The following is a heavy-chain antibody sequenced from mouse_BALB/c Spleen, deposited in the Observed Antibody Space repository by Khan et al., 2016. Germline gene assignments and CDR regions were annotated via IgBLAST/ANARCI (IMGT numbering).Heavy chain of an antibody. CDR3: ARDKRYFDV. V-gene: IGHV7-3*02. CDR1: GFTFTDYY. J-gene: IGHJ1*01. CDR2: IRNKANGYTT. Sequence: EVELVESGGGLVQPGGSLRLSCATSGFTFTDYYMSWVRQPPGKALEWLGFIRNKANGYTTEYSASVKGRFTISRDTSQSILYLHMNTLRAEDSATYYCARDKRYFDVWGAVTTVTVSS.